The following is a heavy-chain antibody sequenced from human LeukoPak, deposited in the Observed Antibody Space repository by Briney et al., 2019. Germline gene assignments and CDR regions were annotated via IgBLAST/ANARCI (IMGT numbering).Heavy chain of an antibody. CDR1: GFTFNTYW. Sequence: GGSLRLSCAASGFTFNTYWMSWVRQAPGKGLEWLAAINQDGSEKFYVDSVKGRFTISRDNAKNSLYLQMNSLRAEDTAVYYCTTFYTRLTDYWGQGTLVTVSS. V-gene: IGHV3-7*05. CDR2: INQDGSEK. D-gene: IGHD2/OR15-2a*01. J-gene: IGHJ4*02. CDR3: TTFYTRLTDY.